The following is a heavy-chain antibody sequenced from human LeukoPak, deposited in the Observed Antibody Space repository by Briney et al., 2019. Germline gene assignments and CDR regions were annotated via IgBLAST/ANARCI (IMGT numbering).Heavy chain of an antibody. V-gene: IGHV3-74*01. CDR3: ARNYDGMSN. D-gene: IGHD3-16*01. Sequence: GGSLRLFCAASGLNFSNYGMIWVRQAPGQRKEWVSYINNDGNSANYSDSEKGRFTVSRDNAKKTLYLQMNSLRAEDTAVYYCARNYDGMSNWGQGTQVIVSS. CDR1: GLNFSNYG. J-gene: IGHJ4*02. CDR2: INNDGNSA.